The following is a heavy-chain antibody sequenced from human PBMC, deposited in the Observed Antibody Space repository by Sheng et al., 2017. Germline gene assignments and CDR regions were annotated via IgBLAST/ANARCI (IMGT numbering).Heavy chain of an antibody. V-gene: IGHV3-33*01. J-gene: IGHJ5*02. CDR1: GFTFSSYG. CDR2: IWYDGSNK. Sequence: QVQLVESGGGVVQPGRSLRLSCAASGFTFSSYGMHWVRQAPGKGLEWVAVIWYDGSNKYYADSVKGRFTISRDNSKNTLYLQMNSLRAEDTAVYYCARAASRNKYVLWSGYKTNWFDPWGQGTLVTVSS. D-gene: IGHD3-3*01. CDR3: ARAASRNKYVLWSGYKTNWFDP.